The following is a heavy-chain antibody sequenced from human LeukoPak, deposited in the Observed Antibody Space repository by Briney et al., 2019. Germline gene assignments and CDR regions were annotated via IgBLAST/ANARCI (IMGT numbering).Heavy chain of an antibody. D-gene: IGHD3-10*01. CDR2: VTWNSGSI. J-gene: IGHJ4*02. Sequence: GGSLRLSCAASGFTFDDYAKHWVRQAPGKGLEWVSGVTWNSGSIDYADSVKGRFTISRDNAKNSLYLQMNSLRAEDTALYYCAGDSGAYHFDYWGQGTLVTVSS. V-gene: IGHV3-9*01. CDR1: GFTFDDYA. CDR3: AGDSGAYHFDY.